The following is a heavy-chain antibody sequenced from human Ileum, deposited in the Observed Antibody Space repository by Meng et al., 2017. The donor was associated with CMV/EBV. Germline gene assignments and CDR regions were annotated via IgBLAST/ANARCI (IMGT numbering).Heavy chain of an antibody. V-gene: IGHV1-18*01. CDR2: ISAYDGNT. CDR3: ARDGWGSYRNFDY. Sequence: ASVKVSCKASGYSFTSYGINWVRQAPGQGLEWMGWISAYDGNTKSAQKFQGRVTMTTDTSTSTAYMELRSLRSDDTAVYYCARDGWGSYRNFDYWGQGTLVTVSS. J-gene: IGHJ4*02. D-gene: IGHD3-16*02. CDR1: GYSFTSYG.